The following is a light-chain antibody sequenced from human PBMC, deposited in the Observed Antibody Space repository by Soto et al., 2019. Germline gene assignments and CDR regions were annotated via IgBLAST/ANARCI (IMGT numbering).Light chain of an antibody. CDR2: GAS. CDR3: QQFNNWPPWT. Sequence: EIVTTQSAATLSVSPGERATLSCRASQNVGNNLVWYQQKPGQAPRLLIYGASTRAAGIPDRFSGSGSGTEFTLTIRGLQSDDFAVYYCQQFNNWPPWTFGQGTKVDI. CDR1: QNVGNN. V-gene: IGKV3-15*01. J-gene: IGKJ1*01.